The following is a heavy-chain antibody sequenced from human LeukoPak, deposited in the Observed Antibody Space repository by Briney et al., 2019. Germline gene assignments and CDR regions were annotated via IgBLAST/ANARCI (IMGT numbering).Heavy chain of an antibody. CDR2: IKQDGSET. CDR3: ARNALTAFDV. CDR1: GFPFNNHW. Sequence: GGSLRLSCAASGFPFNNHWMTWVRQAPGEGLEWLVNIKQDGSETYYVDSVKGRFTISRDNAKNSLYLQMNSLSAEDTAVYYCARNALTAFDVWGQGTMVTVSS. V-gene: IGHV3-7*01. J-gene: IGHJ3*01. D-gene: IGHD3-16*02.